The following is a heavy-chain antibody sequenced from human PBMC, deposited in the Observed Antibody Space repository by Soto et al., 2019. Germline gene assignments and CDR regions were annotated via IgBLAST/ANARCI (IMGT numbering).Heavy chain of an antibody. Sequence: EVQLVESGGGLVQPGRSLRLSCAASGFTFDDYAMHWVRQAPGKGLEWVSGISWNSGSIGYADSVKGRFTTSRYNAKNSMYLQMNSLSAEDTDLYYCAKDMGTAAYALNIWGQGTMVTVSS. CDR2: ISWNSGSI. CDR3: AKDMGTAAYALNI. D-gene: IGHD6-13*01. V-gene: IGHV3-9*01. CDR1: GFTFDDYA. J-gene: IGHJ3*02.